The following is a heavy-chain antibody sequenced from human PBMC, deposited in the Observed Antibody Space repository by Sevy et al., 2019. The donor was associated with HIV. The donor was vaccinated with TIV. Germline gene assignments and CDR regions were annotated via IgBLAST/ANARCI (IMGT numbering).Heavy chain of an antibody. D-gene: IGHD2-2*01. CDR3: ATALVVPAARGYYYYYGMDV. CDR2: FDPEDGET. J-gene: IGHJ6*02. CDR1: GYTLTELS. V-gene: IGHV1-24*01. Sequence: ASVKVSCKVSGYTLTELSMHWVRQAPGKGLEWMGGFDPEDGETIYAQKFQGRVTMTEDTSTDTAYMELSSLGSEDTAVYYCATALVVPAARGYYYYYGMDVWGQGTTVTVSS.